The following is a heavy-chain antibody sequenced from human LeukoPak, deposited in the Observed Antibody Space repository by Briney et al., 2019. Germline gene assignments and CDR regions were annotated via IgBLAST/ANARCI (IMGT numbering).Heavy chain of an antibody. V-gene: IGHV3-23*01. CDR2: ISGSGGST. D-gene: IGHD3-22*01. J-gene: IGHJ4*02. Sequence: GGSLRLSCAASGFTFSSYGMHWVRQAPGKGLEWVSAISGSGGSTYYADSVKGRFTISRDNSKNTLYLQMNSLRAEDTAVYYCAKGSWDMIVVVITYFDYWGQGTLVTVSS. CDR1: GFTFSSYG. CDR3: AKGSWDMIVVVITYFDY.